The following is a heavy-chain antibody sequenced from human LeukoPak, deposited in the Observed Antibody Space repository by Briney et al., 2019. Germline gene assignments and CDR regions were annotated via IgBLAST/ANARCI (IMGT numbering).Heavy chain of an antibody. CDR1: GYSINNYW. CDR2: IYPADSDI. CDR3: ARQEYCSGGSCYTWFDP. J-gene: IGHJ5*02. Sequence: GESLQISCQGSGYSINNYWIGWVRQMPGKGPEWMGNIYPADSDIRYSPSFQGQVTISADKSISTAYLQWSSLKASDTAMYYCARQEYCSGGSCYTWFDPWGQGTLVTVSS. D-gene: IGHD2-15*01. V-gene: IGHV5-51*01.